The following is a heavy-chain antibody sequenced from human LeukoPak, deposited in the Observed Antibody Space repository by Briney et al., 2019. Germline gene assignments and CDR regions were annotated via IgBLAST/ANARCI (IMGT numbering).Heavy chain of an antibody. CDR1: GFTFDDYA. CDR2: ISWNSGSI. Sequence: PGGSLRLSCAASGFTFDDYAMHWVRQAPGKGLEWVSGISWNSGSIGYADSVKGRFTISRDNAKNTLYLQMNSLRAEDTAVFYCAKPPNSGYTSYYYYYMDVWGKGTTVTVSS. V-gene: IGHV3-9*01. J-gene: IGHJ6*03. D-gene: IGHD3-22*01. CDR3: AKPPNSGYTSYYYYYMDV.